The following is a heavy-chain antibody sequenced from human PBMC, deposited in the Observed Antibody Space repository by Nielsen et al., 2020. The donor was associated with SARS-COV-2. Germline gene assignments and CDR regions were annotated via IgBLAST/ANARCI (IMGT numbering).Heavy chain of an antibody. CDR3: ARSNPVPAAEGDFDY. Sequence: GSLRLSCTVSGGSISSSSYYWGWIRQPPGKGLEWIGSIYYSGSTYYNPSLKSRVTISVDTSKNQFSLKLSSVTAADTAVYYCARSNPVPAAEGDFDYWGQGTLVTVSS. V-gene: IGHV4-39*01. CDR1: GGSISSSSYY. CDR2: IYYSGST. D-gene: IGHD2-2*01. J-gene: IGHJ4*02.